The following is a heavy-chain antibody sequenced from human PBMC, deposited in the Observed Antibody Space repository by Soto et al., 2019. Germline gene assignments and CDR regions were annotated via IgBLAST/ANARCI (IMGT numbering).Heavy chain of an antibody. CDR3: AADTLTMIVVVPDAFDI. CDR1: GFTFTSSA. V-gene: IGHV1-58*01. J-gene: IGHJ3*02. Sequence: SVKVSCKASGFTFTSSAVQWVRQARGQRLEWIGWIVVGSGNTNYAQKFQEGVTITRDMSTSTAYMEPSSLRSEDTAVYYCAADTLTMIVVVPDAFDIWGQGTMVTVSS. CDR2: IVVGSGNT. D-gene: IGHD3-22*01.